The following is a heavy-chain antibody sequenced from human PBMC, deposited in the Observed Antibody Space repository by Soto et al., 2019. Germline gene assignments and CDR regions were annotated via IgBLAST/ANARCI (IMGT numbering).Heavy chain of an antibody. Sequence: PSETLSLTCTFSVGSISSGGYYCSWIRQHPWKGLEWIGYIYYSGSTYYNPSLKSRVTISVDTSKNQFSLKLSSVTAADTAVYYCARAELYYDSSGPMFDYWGQGTLVTVSS. D-gene: IGHD3-22*01. CDR1: VGSISSGGYY. V-gene: IGHV4-31*03. J-gene: IGHJ4*02. CDR3: ARAELYYDSSGPMFDY. CDR2: IYYSGST.